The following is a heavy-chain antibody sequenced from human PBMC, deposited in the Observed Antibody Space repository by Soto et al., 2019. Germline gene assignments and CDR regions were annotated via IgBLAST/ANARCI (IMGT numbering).Heavy chain of an antibody. Sequence: GGSLRLSSEASGFTFSSYAMSWVRQSPGKGLEWVSAISGSGGSTYYADSVKGRFTISRDNSKNTLYLQMNSLRAEDTAVYYCAKAGDSGYDLGYFDYWGQGTLVTVSS. D-gene: IGHD5-12*01. CDR2: ISGSGGST. CDR1: GFTFSSYA. V-gene: IGHV3-23*01. CDR3: AKAGDSGYDLGYFDY. J-gene: IGHJ4*02.